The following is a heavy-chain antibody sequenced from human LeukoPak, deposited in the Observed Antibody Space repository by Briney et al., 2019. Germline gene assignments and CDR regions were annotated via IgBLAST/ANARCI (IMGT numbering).Heavy chain of an antibody. J-gene: IGHJ5*02. CDR2: ISSSSSYI. V-gene: IGHV3-21*01. CDR1: GFTFSSYW. D-gene: IGHD2-21*02. Sequence: PGGSLRLSCAASGFTFSSYWMHWVRQAPGKGLEWVSSISSSSSYIYYADSVKGRFTISRDNAKNSLYLQMNSLRAEDTAVYYCARDSAVVTYNWFDPWGQGTLVTVSS. CDR3: ARDSAVVTYNWFDP.